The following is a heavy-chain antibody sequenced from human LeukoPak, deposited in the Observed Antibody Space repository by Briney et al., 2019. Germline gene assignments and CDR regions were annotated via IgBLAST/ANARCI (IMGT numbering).Heavy chain of an antibody. J-gene: IGHJ3*02. V-gene: IGHV4-39*07. CDR1: GGSISSSSYY. CDR2: IYYSGSI. D-gene: IGHD3-10*01. Sequence: SETLSLTCTVSGGSISSSSYYWGWIRQPPGKGLEWIGRIYYSGSIYYNPSLKSRVTISVDTSKNQFSLKLSSVTAADTAVYYCARVVWFGELSDAFDIWGQGTMVTVSS. CDR3: ARVVWFGELSDAFDI.